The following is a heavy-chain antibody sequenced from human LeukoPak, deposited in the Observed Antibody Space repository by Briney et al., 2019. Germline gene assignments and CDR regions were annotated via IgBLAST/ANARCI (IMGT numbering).Heavy chain of an antibody. V-gene: IGHV1-46*01. J-gene: IGHJ4*02. CDR2: INPSGGST. D-gene: IGHD1-26*01. CDR3: ATLPRGGSYFDY. Sequence: ASVKVSCKASGYTFTSYYMRWVRQAPGQGLEWMGIINPSGGSTSYAQKFQGRVTMTRDTSTSTVYMELSSLRSEDTAVYYCATLPRGGSYFDYWGQGTLVTVSS. CDR1: GYTFTSYY.